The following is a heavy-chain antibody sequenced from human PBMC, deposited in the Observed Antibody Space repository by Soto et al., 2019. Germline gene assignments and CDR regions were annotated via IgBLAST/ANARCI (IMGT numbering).Heavy chain of an antibody. J-gene: IGHJ4*02. CDR2: IGTAGDA. Sequence: EVQLVESGGGLVQPGGSLRLSCAASGFTFSSYDMHWVRQVTGKGLEWVSAIGTAGDAYYPNSVKGRFTISRENAKNSWYLQMNSLRAGDTAVYYCAIAFITGVLDYWGQGTLVTVSS. CDR1: GFTFSSYD. D-gene: IGHD3-10*01. CDR3: AIAFITGVLDY. V-gene: IGHV3-13*04.